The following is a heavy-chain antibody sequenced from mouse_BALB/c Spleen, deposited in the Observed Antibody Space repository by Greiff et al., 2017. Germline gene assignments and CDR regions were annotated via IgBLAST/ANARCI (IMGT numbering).Heavy chain of an antibody. CDR2: IYPGSGNT. CDR3: ARGGNYNWYFDV. J-gene: IGHJ1*01. Sequence: VPLQQSGPELVRPGASVKISCKASGYTFNDYFINWVKQKPGQGLEWIGWIYPGSGNTKYNEKFKGKATLTVDTSSITAYMQISILTSEDTAVYFCARGGNYNWYFDVWGAGTTVTVSA. CDR1: GYTFNDYF. V-gene: IGHV1-84*02. D-gene: IGHD2-1*01.